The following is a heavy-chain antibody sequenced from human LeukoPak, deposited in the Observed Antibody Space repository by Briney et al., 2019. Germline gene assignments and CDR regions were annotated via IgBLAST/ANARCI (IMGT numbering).Heavy chain of an antibody. J-gene: IGHJ3*02. D-gene: IGHD6-13*01. CDR2: ISAYNGNT. CDR3: ARVGRYSSTWPPEGDDAFDI. V-gene: IGHV1-18*01. Sequence: ASVKVSCKASGYTFSSYGISWVRQAPGQGLEWMGWISAYNGNTNYEQKFQGRVIMTTDTPTSAAYMDLRSLRSDDTAVYFCARVGRYSSTWPPEGDDAFDIWGQGTFITVSS. CDR1: GYTFSSYG.